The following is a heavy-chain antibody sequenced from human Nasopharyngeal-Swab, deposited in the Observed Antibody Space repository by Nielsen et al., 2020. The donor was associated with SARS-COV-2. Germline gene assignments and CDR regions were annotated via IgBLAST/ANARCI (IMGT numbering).Heavy chain of an antibody. CDR1: GFTFSSYW. Sequence: GGSLRLSCAASGFTFSSYWMHWVRQAPGKGLVWVSRINSDGSNTNYADSVKGRFTISRDNAKNTLYLQMNSLRAEDTAVYYCASPAGRTKDFDYWGQGTLVTVSS. V-gene: IGHV3-74*01. J-gene: IGHJ4*02. CDR3: ASPAGRTKDFDY. CDR2: INSDGSNT. D-gene: IGHD1/OR15-1a*01.